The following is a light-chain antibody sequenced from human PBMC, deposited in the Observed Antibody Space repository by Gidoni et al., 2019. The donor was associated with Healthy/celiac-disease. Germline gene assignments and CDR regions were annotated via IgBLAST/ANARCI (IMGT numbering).Light chain of an antibody. CDR3: QQYGSSPPWT. Sequence: DIVLTQSPGTLSLSPGERATLSCRASQSVSSSYLAWYQQKPGQAPRLLIYGASSRATGIPDRFSGSGSGTVFTLTISRLEPEDFAVYYCQQYGSSPPWTFGQGTKVEIK. V-gene: IGKV3-20*01. J-gene: IGKJ1*01. CDR1: QSVSSSY. CDR2: GAS.